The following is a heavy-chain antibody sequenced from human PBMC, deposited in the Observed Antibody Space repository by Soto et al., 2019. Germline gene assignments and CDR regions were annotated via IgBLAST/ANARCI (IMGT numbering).Heavy chain of an antibody. V-gene: IGHV1-69*02. CDR2: IIPILGIA. J-gene: IGHJ4*02. CDR3: ARGAELWFGVLIDY. CDR1: GGTFSSYT. D-gene: IGHD3-10*01. Sequence: QVQLVQSGAEVKKPGSSVKVSCKASGGTFSSYTISWVRQAPGQGLEWMGRIIPILGIANYAQKFQGRVTITADKSTSTAYMELSSLRTEDTAVYYCARGAELWFGVLIDYWGQGTLVTVSS.